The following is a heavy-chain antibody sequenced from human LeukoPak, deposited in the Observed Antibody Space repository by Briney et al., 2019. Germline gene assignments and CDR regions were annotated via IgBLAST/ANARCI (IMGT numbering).Heavy chain of an antibody. Sequence: GGSLRLSCVDSEVIFSNFWMTWVRQAPGKGLEWVANINQDGSEKYSADSVRGRFTISRDNAKNSLYLQTDSLRVEDTAVYFCARISFRSPDYWGQGTLVTISS. CDR1: EVIFSNFW. CDR2: INQDGSEK. CDR3: ARISFRSPDY. V-gene: IGHV3-7*01. J-gene: IGHJ4*02. D-gene: IGHD2/OR15-2a*01.